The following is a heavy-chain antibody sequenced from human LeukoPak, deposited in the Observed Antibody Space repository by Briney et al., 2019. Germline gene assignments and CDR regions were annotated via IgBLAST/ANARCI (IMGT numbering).Heavy chain of an antibody. V-gene: IGHV4-39*01. Sequence: PSETLSLTCTVSGGSISSSSYYWGWIPQPPGKGLERIGSIYYSGSTYYNPSLKSRVTISVDTSKNQFSLKLSSVTAADTAVYYCARASGSYAPVFDYWGQGTLVTVSS. D-gene: IGHD1-26*01. CDR1: GGSISSSSYY. CDR3: ARASGSYAPVFDY. CDR2: IYYSGST. J-gene: IGHJ4*02.